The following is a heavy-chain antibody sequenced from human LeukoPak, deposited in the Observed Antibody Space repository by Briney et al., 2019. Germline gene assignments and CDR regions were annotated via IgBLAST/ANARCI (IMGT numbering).Heavy chain of an antibody. CDR1: GFIFSNYW. V-gene: IGHV3-7*01. CDR3: AGPPQAGPFDY. D-gene: IGHD6-19*01. Sequence: PGGSLGLSCAASGFIFSNYWMSWVRQAPGKGLEWVANIKPDGSETNYVDSLKGRFTISRDNAKNSVYLQMNRLRAEDTAVYYCAGPPQAGPFDYWGQGVLVSVSS. J-gene: IGHJ4*02. CDR2: IKPDGSET.